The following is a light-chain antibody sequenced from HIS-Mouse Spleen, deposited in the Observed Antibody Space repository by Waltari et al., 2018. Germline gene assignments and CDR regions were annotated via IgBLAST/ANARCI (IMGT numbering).Light chain of an antibody. CDR2: AAS. V-gene: IGKV1-6*01. J-gene: IGKJ1*01. CDR3: RQDYNYPRT. Sequence: AIQMTQSPSSLSASVGDRVTITCRASQGIRNDLCGYQQKPGKAPKILIYAASSLQSGVPRRFCGSGSGTDFTLTITSLRPEDFATYYCRQDYNYPRTFGQGTKVEIK. CDR1: QGIRND.